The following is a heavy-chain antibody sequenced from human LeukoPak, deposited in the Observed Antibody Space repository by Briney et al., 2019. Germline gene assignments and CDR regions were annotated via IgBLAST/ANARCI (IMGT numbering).Heavy chain of an antibody. CDR2: IIPIFGTA. Sequence: SVKASCKASGGTFSSYAISWVRQAPGQGLEWMGGIIPIFGTANYAQKFQGRVTITADESTSTAYMELSSLRSEDTAVYYCARGTRCGGDCLYYYYGMDVWGQGTTVTVSS. CDR3: ARGTRCGGDCLYYYYGMDV. CDR1: GGTFSSYA. V-gene: IGHV1-69*13. D-gene: IGHD2-21*02. J-gene: IGHJ6*02.